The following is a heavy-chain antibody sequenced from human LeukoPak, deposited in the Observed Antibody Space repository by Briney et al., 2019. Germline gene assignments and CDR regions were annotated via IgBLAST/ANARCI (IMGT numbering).Heavy chain of an antibody. CDR1: GGSITDYY. D-gene: IGHD6-6*01. CDR2: DYYSGSS. Sequence: SETLSLTCTVSGGSITDYYWGWIRQPPGKGLEWIGYDYYSGSSNYNPSLKSRVTISVDTSKNQFSLKMSSVTAADTAVYYCARDLGSSGWFDPWGQGTLVTVSS. J-gene: IGHJ5*02. V-gene: IGHV4-59*01. CDR3: ARDLGSSGWFDP.